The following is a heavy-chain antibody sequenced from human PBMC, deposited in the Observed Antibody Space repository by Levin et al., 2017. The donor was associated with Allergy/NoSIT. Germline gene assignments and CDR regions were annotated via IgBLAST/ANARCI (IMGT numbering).Heavy chain of an antibody. D-gene: IGHD3-22*01. Sequence: KAGGSLRLSCEASGFIFSYAWMSWVRQTPGKGLEWIAHIKSQRDGETIHYAAALKGRLIISRDDSKNTLYLEINRLETEDTGVYYCLADDAHTSGYPFDFWGQGILVTVSS. CDR3: LADDAHTSGYPFDF. CDR1: GFIFSYAW. J-gene: IGHJ4*02. CDR2: IKSQRDGETI. V-gene: IGHV3-15*01.